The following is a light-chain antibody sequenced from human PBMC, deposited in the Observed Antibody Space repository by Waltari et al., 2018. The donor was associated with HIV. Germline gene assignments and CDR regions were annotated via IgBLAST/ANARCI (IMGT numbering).Light chain of an antibody. J-gene: IGLJ3*02. CDR1: SNNVGKQP. CDR3: SAWDSSLKNWV. CDR2: RND. Sequence: QAGLTQPPSVSKALRQTATLTCTGNSNNVGKQPEAWLQQHQGHPPKLISYRNDDRPSGISERFSASRSGITASLTITGLQPEDEADYYCSAWDSSLKNWVFGGGTKLTVL. V-gene: IGLV10-54*04.